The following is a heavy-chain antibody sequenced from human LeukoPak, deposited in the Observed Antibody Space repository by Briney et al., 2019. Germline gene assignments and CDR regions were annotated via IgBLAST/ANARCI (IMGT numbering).Heavy chain of an antibody. V-gene: IGHV3-21*01. D-gene: IGHD4-17*01. J-gene: IGHJ4*02. Sequence: GGSLRLSCAASGFTFSSYSMNWVRQAPGKGLEWVSSMSTSSNDIYYADSVKGRFTISRDNAKNSLYLQMNSLRAEDTAVYYCARDGEAGGDLDYWGQGTLVTVSS. CDR2: MSTSSNDI. CDR1: GFTFSSYS. CDR3: ARDGEAGGDLDY.